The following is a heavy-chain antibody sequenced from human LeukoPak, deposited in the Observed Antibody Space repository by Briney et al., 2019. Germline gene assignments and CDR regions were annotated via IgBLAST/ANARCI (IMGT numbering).Heavy chain of an antibody. J-gene: IGHJ5*02. CDR1: GFTFSSYA. D-gene: IGHD2-2*01. V-gene: IGHV3-23*01. Sequence: PGGSLRLSCAASGFTFSSYAMSWVRQAPGKGLEWVSAISGSGGSTYYADSVKGRLTISRDNSKNTLYLQMNSLRAEDTAVYYCARASDLLGYCSSTSCLAWFDPWGQGTLVTVSS. CDR2: ISGSGGST. CDR3: ARASDLLGYCSSTSCLAWFDP.